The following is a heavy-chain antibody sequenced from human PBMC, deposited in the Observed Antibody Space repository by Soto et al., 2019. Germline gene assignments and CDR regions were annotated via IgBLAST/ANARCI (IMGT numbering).Heavy chain of an antibody. CDR2: ISSSSSYI. Sequence: GGSLRLSCAASGFTFSSYSMNWVRQAPGKGLEWVSSISSSSSYIYYADSVKGRFTISRDNAKNSLYLQMNSLRAEDTAVYYCARAYDSSLQDAFDIWGQGTMVTVSS. D-gene: IGHD3-22*01. CDR1: GFTFSSYS. CDR3: ARAYDSSLQDAFDI. J-gene: IGHJ3*02. V-gene: IGHV3-21*01.